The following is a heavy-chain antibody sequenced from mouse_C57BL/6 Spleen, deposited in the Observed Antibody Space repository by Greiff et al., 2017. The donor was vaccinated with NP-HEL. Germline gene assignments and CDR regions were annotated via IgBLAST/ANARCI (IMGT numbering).Heavy chain of an antibody. D-gene: IGHD2-4*01. CDR2: INPSSGYT. CDR3: AKGGLRQGYYFDY. CDR1: GYTFTSYT. J-gene: IGHJ2*01. V-gene: IGHV1-4*01. Sequence: VQLQQSGAELARPGASVKMSCKASGYTFTSYTMHWVKQRPGQGLEWIGYINPSSGYTKYNQKFKDKATLTADKSSSTAYMQLSSLTSEDSAVYYCAKGGLRQGYYFDYWGQSTTLTVSS.